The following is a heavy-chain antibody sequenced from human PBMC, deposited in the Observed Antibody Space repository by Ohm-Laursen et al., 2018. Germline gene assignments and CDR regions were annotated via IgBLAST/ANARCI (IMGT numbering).Heavy chain of an antibody. CDR2: IYTGGST. D-gene: IGHD2-21*02. Sequence: SLRLSCAASGFIVSSTYMDWVRQASGKGLEYVAVIYTGGSTDYADSVKGRFTISRDNSKNTLYLQMNSLRVEDTAVYYCVGEGDGTSYQWWGQGTLVTVSS. CDR1: GFIVSSTY. V-gene: IGHV3-53*01. J-gene: IGHJ4*02. CDR3: VGEGDGTSYQW.